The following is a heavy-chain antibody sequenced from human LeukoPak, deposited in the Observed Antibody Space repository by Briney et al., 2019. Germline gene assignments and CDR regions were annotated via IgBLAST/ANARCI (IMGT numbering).Heavy chain of an antibody. CDR2: IYYSGST. CDR3: ARGSVWQPFDY. CDR1: GGSISSSSYY. J-gene: IGHJ4*02. D-gene: IGHD6-6*01. V-gene: IGHV4-39*01. Sequence: SETLSLTCTVSGGSISSSSYYWGWIRQPPGKGLEWIGSIYYSGSTYYNPSLKSRVTISVDTSKNQFSLKLSSVTAADTAVYYCARGSVWQPFDYWGQGTLVTVSS.